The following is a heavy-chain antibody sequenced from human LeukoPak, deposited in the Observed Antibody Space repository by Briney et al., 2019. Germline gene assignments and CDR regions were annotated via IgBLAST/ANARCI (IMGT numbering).Heavy chain of an antibody. J-gene: IGHJ3*02. D-gene: IGHD2-2*01. Sequence: PSETLSLTCTVSGGSISSSSYYWGWIRQPPGKGLEWIGSIYYSGSTYYNPSLKSRVTISVDTSKNQFSLKLSSVTAADTAVYYCASPYCSSTSCENGGAFDIWGQGTMVTVSS. CDR1: GGSISSSSYY. V-gene: IGHV4-39*01. CDR2: IYYSGST. CDR3: ASPYCSSTSCENGGAFDI.